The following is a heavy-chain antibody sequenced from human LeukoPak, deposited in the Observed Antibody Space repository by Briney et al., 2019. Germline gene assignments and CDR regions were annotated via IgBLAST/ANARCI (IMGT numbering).Heavy chain of an antibody. D-gene: IGHD4-17*01. CDR2: IWYDGSNK. J-gene: IGHJ6*02. CDR3: ARDSVTTVTTDALEYYYYGMDV. CDR1: GFTFSSCG. V-gene: IGHV3-33*01. Sequence: GGSLRLSCAASGFTFSSCGMHWVRQAPGKGLEWVAVIWYDGSNKYYADSVKGRFTISRDNSKNTLYLQMNSLRAEDTAVYYCARDSVTTVTTDALEYYYYGMDVWGQGTTVTVSS.